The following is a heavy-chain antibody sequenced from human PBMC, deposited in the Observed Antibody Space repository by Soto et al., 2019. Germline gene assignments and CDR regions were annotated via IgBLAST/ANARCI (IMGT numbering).Heavy chain of an antibody. V-gene: IGHV3-30*18. J-gene: IGHJ6*02. D-gene: IGHD6-13*01. Sequence: GGSLRLSCAASGFTFSSYVMHWVRQAPGKGLEWVAVISSDGNNKRSAASVNDRFTISRDNSKNPLYLQMYSLRAEDTAVYYCAKDQGSSWYSSYYYYYGMDVWGQGTTVTVSS. CDR2: ISSDGNNK. CDR3: AKDQGSSWYSSYYYYYGMDV. CDR1: GFTFSSYV.